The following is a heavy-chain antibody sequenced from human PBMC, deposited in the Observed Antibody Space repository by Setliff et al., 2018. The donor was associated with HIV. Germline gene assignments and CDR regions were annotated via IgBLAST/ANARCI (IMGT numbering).Heavy chain of an antibody. D-gene: IGHD3-10*01. CDR2: INYRGNT. J-gene: IGHJ6*03. V-gene: IGHV4-39*01. CDR1: GGSISSGGSY. Sequence: PSETLSLTCTVSGGSISSGGSYWSWIRQHPGKGLEWIGSINYRGNTYYNPSLKSRAAISVDTSKNQISLKLSSVTAADTAVYYCASLDGSESPYIYYYYMDVWGEGTAVTVSS. CDR3: ASLDGSESPYIYYYYMDV.